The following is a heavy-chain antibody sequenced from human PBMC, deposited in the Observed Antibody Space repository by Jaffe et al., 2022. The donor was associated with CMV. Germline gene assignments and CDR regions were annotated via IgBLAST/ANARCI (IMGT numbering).Heavy chain of an antibody. CDR2: IKSKTDGGTT. Sequence: EVQLVESGGGLVKPGGSLRLSCAASGFTFSNAWMSWVRQAPGKGLEWVGRIKSKTDGGTTDYAAPVKGRFTISRDDSKNTLYLQMNSLKTEDTAVYYCTTDHPPTEATGGVDYYFDYWGQGTLVTVSS. V-gene: IGHV3-15*01. J-gene: IGHJ4*02. D-gene: IGHD1-7*01. CDR1: GFTFSNAW. CDR3: TTDHPPTEATGGVDYYFDY.